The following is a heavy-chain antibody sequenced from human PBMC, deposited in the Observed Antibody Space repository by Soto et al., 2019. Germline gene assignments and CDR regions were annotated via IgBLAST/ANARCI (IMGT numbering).Heavy chain of an antibody. V-gene: IGHV4-59*08. CDR1: GGSISSYY. Sequence: SETLSLTCTVSGGSISSYYWSWIRQPPGKGLEWIGYIYYSGSTNYNPSLKSRVTISVDTSKNQFSLKLSSVTAADTAVYYCARHWDTYFDYWGQGTLVTVSS. D-gene: IGHD1-26*01. CDR2: IYYSGST. J-gene: IGHJ4*02. CDR3: ARHWDTYFDY.